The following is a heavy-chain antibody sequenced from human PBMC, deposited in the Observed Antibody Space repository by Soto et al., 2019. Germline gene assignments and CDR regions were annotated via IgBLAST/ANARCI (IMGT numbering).Heavy chain of an antibody. J-gene: IGHJ6*02. CDR2: IYISGNT. Sequence: QVQLQESGPGLVKPSETLSLSCTVSGDSVSSYYWRWIRQLPGRGLEWIGYIYISGNTNYNPSLKSLVTISRDTSKNQFSLNLKSVTAADTAVYYCARGVLRYYHYGMDVWGQGTTVTVSS. CDR1: GDSVSSYY. V-gene: IGHV4-59*02. CDR3: ARGVLRYYHYGMDV.